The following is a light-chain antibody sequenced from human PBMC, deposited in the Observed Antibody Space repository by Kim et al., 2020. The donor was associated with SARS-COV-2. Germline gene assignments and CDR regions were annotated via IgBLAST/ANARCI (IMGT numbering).Light chain of an antibody. CDR3: QQRSNWPLT. CDR1: QSISNN. CDR2: DAS. V-gene: IGKV3-11*01. Sequence: LSPGERATLSCRASQSISNNLAWYQQKPGQAPRLLIYDASNRATGIPARFSVSGSGTDFTLTISSLEPEDFAVYYYQQRSNWPLTFGGGTKVDIK. J-gene: IGKJ4*01.